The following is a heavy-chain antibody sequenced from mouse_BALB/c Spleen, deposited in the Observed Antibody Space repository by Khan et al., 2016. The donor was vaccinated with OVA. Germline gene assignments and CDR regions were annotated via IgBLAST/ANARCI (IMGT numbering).Heavy chain of an antibody. CDR3: ARLEER. Sequence: QVQLKESGPGLVAPSQSLSITCTVSGFSFTSYGVHWVRQHPGKGLEWLGVICAGGSTNYNSALMSRLSISKDNSKTQVFLKMNSLQTYDTAMYYCARLEERWGQGTTLTVSS. J-gene: IGHJ2*01. V-gene: IGHV2-9*02. CDR2: ICAGGST. CDR1: GFSFTSYG.